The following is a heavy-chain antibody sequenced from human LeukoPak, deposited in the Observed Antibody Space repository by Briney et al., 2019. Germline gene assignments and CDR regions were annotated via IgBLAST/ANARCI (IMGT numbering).Heavy chain of an antibody. V-gene: IGHV3-74*01. D-gene: IGHD3-3*01. CDR1: GFTFSSYW. J-gene: IGHJ6*02. CDR3: AREPTTIFGVVDRYGMDV. CDR2: INSDGSST. Sequence: GGSLRLSCAASGFTFSSYWMPWVRQAPGKGLVWVSRINSDGSSTSYADSVTGRFTISRDNAKNTLYLQMNSLRAEDTAVYYCAREPTTIFGVVDRYGMDVWGQGTSVTVSS.